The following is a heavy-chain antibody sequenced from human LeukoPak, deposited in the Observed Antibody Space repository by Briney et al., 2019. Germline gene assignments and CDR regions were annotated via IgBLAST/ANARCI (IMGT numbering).Heavy chain of an antibody. Sequence: PSETLSLTCTVSGGSISSYYWSWIRQPPGKGLEWIGYIYYSGSTNYNPSLKSRVTISVDTSKNQFSLKLSSVTAPDTAVYYCARGKLRYFDWLPLPDYWGHGTLVTVSS. CDR3: ARGKLRYFDWLPLPDY. V-gene: IGHV4-59*01. CDR1: GGSISSYY. J-gene: IGHJ4*01. CDR2: IYYSGST. D-gene: IGHD3-9*01.